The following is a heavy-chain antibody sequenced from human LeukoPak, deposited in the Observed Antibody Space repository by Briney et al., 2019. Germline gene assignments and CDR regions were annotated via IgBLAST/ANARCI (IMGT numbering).Heavy chain of an antibody. CDR1: GFTFSSYA. Sequence: GGSLRLSCAASGFTFSSYAMHWVRQAPGKGLEWVAVISYDGSNKHYADSVKGRFTISRDNSKNTLYLQMNSLRAEDTAVYYCARVPSWFGELFRGKSYYYGMDVWGQGTTVTVSS. CDR3: ARVPSWFGELFRGKSYYYGMDV. V-gene: IGHV3-30*04. J-gene: IGHJ6*02. D-gene: IGHD3-10*01. CDR2: ISYDGSNK.